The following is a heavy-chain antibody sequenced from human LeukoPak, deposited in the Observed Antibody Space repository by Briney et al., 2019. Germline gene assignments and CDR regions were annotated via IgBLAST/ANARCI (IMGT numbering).Heavy chain of an antibody. V-gene: IGHV3-53*01. J-gene: IGHJ3*02. D-gene: IGHD1-14*01. CDR2: IYSGGST. Sequence: GGSLRLSCAASEFTVSSNYMSWVRQAPGKGLEWVSVIYSGGSTYYTDSVKGRFTISRDNSKNTLYLQVNSLRAEDTAVYYCARGTLTAPRSAFDIWGQGTMVTVSS. CDR3: ARGTLTAPRSAFDI. CDR1: EFTVSSNY.